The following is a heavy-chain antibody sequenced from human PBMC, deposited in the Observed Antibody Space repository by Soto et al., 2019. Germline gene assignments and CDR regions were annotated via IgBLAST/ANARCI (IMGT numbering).Heavy chain of an antibody. Sequence: PGESLKISCTGSGYTFTSYWIAWVRQMPGKGLEWMGLIYPGDSDTRYSPSFQGQVTISADKSINTAYLQWNSLKASDSAMYYCAIRGNSHAYFDFWGQGTLVTSPQ. CDR3: AIRGNSHAYFDF. CDR1: GYTFTSYW. CDR2: IYPGDSDT. D-gene: IGHD5-18*01. V-gene: IGHV5-51*01. J-gene: IGHJ4*02.